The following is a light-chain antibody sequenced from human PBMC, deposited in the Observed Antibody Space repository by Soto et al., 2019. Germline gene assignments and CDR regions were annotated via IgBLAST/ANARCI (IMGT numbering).Light chain of an antibody. J-gene: IGLJ1*01. CDR3: QSYDSSLSVV. Sequence: QSVLTQPPSVSGAPGQRVTISCTGSSSNIGAGYDVHWYQQLPGTAPKLLIYGNSNRPSRVPDRFSGSKSGTSASLAITGLQAEDEADYYCQSYDSSLSVVFGTGTKVTVL. V-gene: IGLV1-40*01. CDR1: SSNIGAGYD. CDR2: GNS.